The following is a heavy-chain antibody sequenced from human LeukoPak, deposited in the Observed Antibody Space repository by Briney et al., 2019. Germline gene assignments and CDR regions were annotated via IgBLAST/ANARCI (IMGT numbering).Heavy chain of an antibody. D-gene: IGHD3-9*01. V-gene: IGHV1-69*13. CDR1: GGTFSSYA. J-gene: IGHJ4*02. CDR3: AARGYDILTGYCDY. Sequence: SVTLSCTASGGTFSSYAISWVRQAPGQGLERMGGIIPIFGTANYAQTFQGRVTITADESTSTDYMDLSSVGSEETAVYYCAARGYDILTGYCDYWGQGTLVTVSS. CDR2: IIPIFGTA.